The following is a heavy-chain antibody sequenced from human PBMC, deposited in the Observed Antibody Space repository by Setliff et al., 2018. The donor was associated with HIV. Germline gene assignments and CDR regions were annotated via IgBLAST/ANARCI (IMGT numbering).Heavy chain of an antibody. CDR1: GGSFRSSRYY. CDR3: ARPALGIGGGSRFDN. CDR2: IHYGGFF. D-gene: IGHD3-10*01. Sequence: PSETLSLTCTVSGGSFRSSRYYWCWIRQPPGKGLEWIGNIHYGGFFWYSPSLKSRVTISVDTSKNQFSLKLSSVTAADTAVYYCARPALGIGGGSRFDNWGQGTRVTVSS. V-gene: IGHV4-39*01. J-gene: IGHJ4*02.